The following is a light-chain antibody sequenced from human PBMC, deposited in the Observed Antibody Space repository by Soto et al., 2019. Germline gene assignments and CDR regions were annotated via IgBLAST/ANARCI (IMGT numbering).Light chain of an antibody. Sequence: QSVLTQSPSASASLGASVKLTCTLTSGHSSYAIAWHQQQPEKGPRFLMKVNSDGRHSKGDGIPDRFSGSSSGAERYLTISSLQSEDEADYYCQTWGTGIYVVFGGGTKLTVL. J-gene: IGLJ2*01. V-gene: IGLV4-69*01. CDR1: SGHSSYA. CDR3: QTWGTGIYVV. CDR2: VNSDGRH.